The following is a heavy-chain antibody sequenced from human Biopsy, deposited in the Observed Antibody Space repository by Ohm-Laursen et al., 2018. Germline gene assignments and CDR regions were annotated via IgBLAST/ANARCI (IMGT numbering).Heavy chain of an antibody. D-gene: IGHD3-16*02. V-gene: IGHV4-34*01. Sequence: SDTLSLTWAVYNVSFSSFYWSWIRQPPGKGLEWIGEISHTGSTNYNPSLQSRVSISVDTSRNQVSLTLSSVTAADTAVYYCTRVRTFGGVIGGYYFDSWGQGILVTVSS. CDR2: ISHTGST. J-gene: IGHJ4*02. CDR1: NVSFSSFY. CDR3: TRVRTFGGVIGGYYFDS.